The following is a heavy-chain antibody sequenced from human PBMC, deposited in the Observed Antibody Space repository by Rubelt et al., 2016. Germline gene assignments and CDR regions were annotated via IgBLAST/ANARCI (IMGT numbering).Heavy chain of an antibody. CDR2: INHSGST. CDR3: ARLRGGTDY. J-gene: IGHJ4*02. Sequence: QVQLQQWGAGLLKPSETLSLTCAVYGGSFSGYYWSWIRQSPGKGLEWIGEINHSGSTNYNPSLKSRLTISVNTSKTQFSLRLTSVTAADTAVYYCARLRGGTDYWGQGTLVTVSS. CDR1: GGSFSGYY. D-gene: IGHD3-10*01. V-gene: IGHV4-34*01.